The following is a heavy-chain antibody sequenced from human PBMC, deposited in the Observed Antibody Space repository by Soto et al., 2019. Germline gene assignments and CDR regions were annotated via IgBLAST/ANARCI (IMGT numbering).Heavy chain of an antibody. D-gene: IGHD6-13*01. CDR3: ARDKQQLVAGYYYYGMDV. CDR1: GYTFTGYY. V-gene: IGHV1-2*02. J-gene: IGHJ6*02. CDR2: INPNSGGT. Sequence: ASVKVSCKASGYTFTGYYMHWVRQAPGQGLEWMGWINPNSGGTNYAQKFQGRVTMTRDTSISTAYMELSRLRSDDTAVYYCARDKQQLVAGYYYYGMDVWGQGTTVPVSS.